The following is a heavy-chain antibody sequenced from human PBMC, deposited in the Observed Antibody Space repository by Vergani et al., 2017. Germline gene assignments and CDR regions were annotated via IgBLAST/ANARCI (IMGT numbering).Heavy chain of an antibody. CDR1: GFSFNSYW. J-gene: IGHJ5*01. D-gene: IGHD3-9*01. Sequence: DVHLAESGGGFFQPGGSLRLSCSASGFSFNSYWMHWVRQVPGKGLLWVSRIKSDGSITAYADSVKGRFTISRDNAQNTLYLQMNSLRVEDTGVYYCARARXMETCYMSNWLDSWGQGTLVTVSS. CDR3: ARARXMETCYMSNWLDS. V-gene: IGHV3-74*03. CDR2: IKSDGSIT.